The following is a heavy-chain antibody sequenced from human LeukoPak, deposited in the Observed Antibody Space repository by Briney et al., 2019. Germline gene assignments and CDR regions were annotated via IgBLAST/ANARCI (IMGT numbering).Heavy chain of an antibody. CDR3: ARGSDSIGDGMDV. V-gene: IGHV6-1*01. D-gene: IGHD2-21*01. CDR1: GDSVSSNSAA. Sequence: SQTLSLTCAISGDSVSSNSAAWNWIRQSSSRGLEWLGSTYYRSKWYNDYAVSVKRRLTINPDTSKNQFSLQLNSVTPEDTAVYYCARGSDSIGDGMDVWGQGTTVTVSS. J-gene: IGHJ6*02. CDR2: TYYRSKWYN.